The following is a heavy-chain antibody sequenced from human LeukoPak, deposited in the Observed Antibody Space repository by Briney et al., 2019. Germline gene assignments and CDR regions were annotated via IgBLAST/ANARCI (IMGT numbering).Heavy chain of an antibody. J-gene: IGHJ4*02. CDR2: ISGHSSHI. V-gene: IGHV3-21*01. Sequence: GGPLRLSCAASGFTFSDYSMKWVRQAPGKGLEWVSAISGHSSHIYYGDSVKGRFTISRDNARNSLYLQMNSLGVEDTAVYYCGRAFPPLRTSSAGDLWGQGTLVTVSS. CDR3: GRAFPPLRTSSAGDL. D-gene: IGHD3-16*01. CDR1: GFTFSDYS.